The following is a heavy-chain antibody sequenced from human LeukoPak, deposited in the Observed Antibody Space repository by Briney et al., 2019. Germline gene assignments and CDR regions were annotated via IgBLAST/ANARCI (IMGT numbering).Heavy chain of an antibody. CDR1: GYTFTGYY. Sequence: ASVTVSCKASGYTFTGYYIHWVRQAPGQGLAWMGWINPYSGDTTYAQKFQGRLTLTRDTSISTAYMEVSRLKSDDTAVYYCARTNGGYEYNWGQGTRVIVSS. CDR2: INPYSGDT. CDR3: ARTNGGYEYN. V-gene: IGHV1-2*02. J-gene: IGHJ4*02. D-gene: IGHD5-12*01.